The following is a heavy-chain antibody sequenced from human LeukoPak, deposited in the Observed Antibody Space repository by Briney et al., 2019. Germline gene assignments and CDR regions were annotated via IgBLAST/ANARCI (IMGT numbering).Heavy chain of an antibody. CDR3: AKALGDYSKFPDAFDI. CDR2: ISYDGSNK. V-gene: IGHV3-30*18. Sequence: GRSLRLSCAASGFTFSSYGMHWVRQAPGKGLEWVAVISYDGSNKYYADSVKGRFTISRDNSKNTLYLQMNSLRAEDTAVYYCAKALGDYSKFPDAFDIWGQGTMVTVSS. D-gene: IGHD4-4*01. CDR1: GFTFSSYG. J-gene: IGHJ3*02.